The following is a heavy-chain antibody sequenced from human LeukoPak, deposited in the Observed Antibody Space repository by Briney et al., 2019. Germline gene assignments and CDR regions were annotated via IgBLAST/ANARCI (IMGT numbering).Heavy chain of an antibody. V-gene: IGHV4-34*01. CDR1: GGSLSGYY. CDR2: INHSGST. J-gene: IGHJ4*02. Sequence: SETLSLTCAVYGGSLSGYYWSWIRQPPGKGLEWIGKINHSGSTNYNPSPKRRVTISVDTSQRQFSLKLSSVTAADTAVYYCARGLNQLPPGGHWGQGTLVTVSS. CDR3: ARGLNQLPPGGH. D-gene: IGHD2-2*01.